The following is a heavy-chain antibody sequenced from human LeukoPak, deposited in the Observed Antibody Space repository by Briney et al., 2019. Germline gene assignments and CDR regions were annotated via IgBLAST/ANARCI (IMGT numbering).Heavy chain of an antibody. Sequence: SETLSLTCTVSGGSISSYYWSWIRQPPGKGLEWIGCIYYSGSTNYNPSLKSRVTISVDTSKNQFSLKMSSVTAADTAVYYCARHVPAYCSSTSCYYNPHAFDIWGQGTMVTVSS. V-gene: IGHV4-59*08. D-gene: IGHD2-2*01. CDR1: GGSISSYY. CDR2: IYYSGST. CDR3: ARHVPAYCSSTSCYYNPHAFDI. J-gene: IGHJ3*02.